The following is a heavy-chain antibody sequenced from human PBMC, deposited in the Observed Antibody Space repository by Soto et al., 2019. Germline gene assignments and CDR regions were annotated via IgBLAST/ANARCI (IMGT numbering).Heavy chain of an antibody. Sequence: RLSCAASGFTFSSYSMNWVRQAPGKGLEWVSYISSSSSTIYYADSVKGRFTISRDNAKNSLYLQMNSLRDEDTAVYYCARDYYGSGSYSYGMDVWGQGTTVTV. CDR2: ISSSSSTI. CDR1: GFTFSSYS. CDR3: ARDYYGSGSYSYGMDV. V-gene: IGHV3-48*02. D-gene: IGHD3-10*01. J-gene: IGHJ6*02.